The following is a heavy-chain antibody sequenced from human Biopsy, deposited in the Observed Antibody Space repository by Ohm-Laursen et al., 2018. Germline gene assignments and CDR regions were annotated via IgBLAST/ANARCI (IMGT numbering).Heavy chain of an antibody. D-gene: IGHD1-26*01. V-gene: IGHV3-7*01. J-gene: IGHJ4*02. CDR2: IKQDGSEE. CDR3: AREIEGYYRPSDY. CDR1: GFTFSSSW. Sequence: SLRLSCAASGFTFSSSWMTWVRQAPGKGLEWVAMIKQDGSEEFYVDSVKGRFAISRDNARDLVFLQMNNVRAEDTGVYYCAREIEGYYRPSDYWGQGTLVTVSS.